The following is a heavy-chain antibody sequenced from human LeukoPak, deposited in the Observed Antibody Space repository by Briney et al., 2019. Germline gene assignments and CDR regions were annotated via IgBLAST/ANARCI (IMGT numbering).Heavy chain of an antibody. V-gene: IGHV3-11*01. Sequence: PGGSLRLSCAASGLRFSDYYVSWIRQAPGRGLQWVSYISSGGDIMHYADSVKGRFTSSRDNAKNSGYLEMNSLGAEDTAVYYCATNLIGAGEYFQQWGQGTLVTVSS. CDR3: ATNLIGAGEYFQQ. J-gene: IGHJ1*01. CDR2: ISSGGDIM. D-gene: IGHD2/OR15-2a*01. CDR1: GLRFSDYY.